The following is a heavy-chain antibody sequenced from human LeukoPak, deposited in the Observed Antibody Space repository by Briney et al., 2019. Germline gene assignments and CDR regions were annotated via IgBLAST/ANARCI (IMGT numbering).Heavy chain of an antibody. CDR2: ISYDGSNK. CDR1: GFSFSSHA. D-gene: IGHD3-22*01. CDR3: ARGPYYYDSKTFDY. Sequence: GGSLRLSCAASGFSFSSHAMHWVRQAPGKGLEWVTVISYDGSNKYYADSVKGRFTISRDNSKNTLYLQMNSLRAEDTAVYYCARGPYYYDSKTFDYWGQGTLVTVSS. V-gene: IGHV3-30-3*01. J-gene: IGHJ4*02.